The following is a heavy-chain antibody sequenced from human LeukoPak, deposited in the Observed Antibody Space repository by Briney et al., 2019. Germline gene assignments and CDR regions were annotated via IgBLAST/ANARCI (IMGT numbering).Heavy chain of an antibody. D-gene: IGHD6-6*01. Sequence: GGSLRLSCAASGFTFSSYAMCWVRQAPGKGLEWVSAISGSGGSTYYADSVKGRFTISRDNSKNTLYLQMNSLRAEDTAVYYCAKEHMPISGYSSSSWDYWGQGTLVTVSS. CDR3: AKEHMPISGYSSSSWDY. CDR1: GFTFSSYA. V-gene: IGHV3-23*01. CDR2: ISGSGGST. J-gene: IGHJ4*02.